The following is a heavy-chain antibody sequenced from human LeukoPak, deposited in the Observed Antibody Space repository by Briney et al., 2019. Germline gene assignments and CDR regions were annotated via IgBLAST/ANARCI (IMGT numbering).Heavy chain of an antibody. CDR2: IFYIGNT. CDR1: GASITSNY. CDR3: ARLLRSVTTSAIWYFDL. J-gene: IGHJ2*01. V-gene: IGHV4-59*08. D-gene: IGHD4-17*01. Sequence: SETLSLTCNVSGASITSNYWSWIRQPPGKGLEWIGYIFYIGNTDYNPSLKSRVTISLDMSKTQFSLKLNSVTAADTAVYYCARLLRSVTTSAIWYFDLWGRGTLVTVPP.